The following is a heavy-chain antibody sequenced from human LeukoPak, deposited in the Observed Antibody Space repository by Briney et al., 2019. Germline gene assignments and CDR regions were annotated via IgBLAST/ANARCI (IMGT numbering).Heavy chain of an antibody. CDR1: GFTFSSYS. V-gene: IGHV3-21*01. Sequence: GGSLRLSCAASGFTFSSYSMNWVRQAPGKGLEWVSSISSSSTYIYYADSVKGRFTISRDNAENSLYLQMNSLRAEDTAVYYCATYGSGSYYYFDYWGQGTLVTVSS. D-gene: IGHD3-10*01. J-gene: IGHJ4*02. CDR2: ISSSSTYI. CDR3: ATYGSGSYYYFDY.